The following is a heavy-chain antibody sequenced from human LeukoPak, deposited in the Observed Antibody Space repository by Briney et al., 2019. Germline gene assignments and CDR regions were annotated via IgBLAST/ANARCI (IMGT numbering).Heavy chain of an antibody. V-gene: IGHV4-59*08. Sequence: SETLSLTCTVSGGSMRSYYWSWIRQPPGKGLEWIGYIYYSGSTNYNPSLKSRVTISVDTSKNQFSLKLSSVTAADTAVYYCARHTNSAVIIGDWFDPWGRGTLVTVSS. D-gene: IGHD1-26*01. CDR1: GGSMRSYY. CDR2: IYYSGST. CDR3: ARHTNSAVIIGDWFDP. J-gene: IGHJ5*02.